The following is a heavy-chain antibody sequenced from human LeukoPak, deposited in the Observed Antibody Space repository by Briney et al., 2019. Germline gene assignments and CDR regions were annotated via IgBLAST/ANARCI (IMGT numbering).Heavy chain of an antibody. D-gene: IGHD3-22*01. CDR2: ISGSGGST. V-gene: IGHV3-23*01. CDR3: AKVADYYDSSGYYY. Sequence: GGSLRLSCAASGLTFSSYAMSWVRQAPGKGREWVSAISGSGGSTYYADSVKGRFTISRDNSKNTLYLQMNSLRAEDTAVYYCAKVADYYDSSGYYYWGQGTLVTVSS. CDR1: GLTFSSYA. J-gene: IGHJ4*02.